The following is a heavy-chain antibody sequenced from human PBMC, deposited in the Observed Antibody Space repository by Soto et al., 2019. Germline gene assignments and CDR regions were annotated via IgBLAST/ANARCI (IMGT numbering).Heavy chain of an antibody. CDR1: GGSISSGGYS. V-gene: IGHV4-30-2*01. CDR3: ARVSTQVAATPTQIAFYFDY. CDR2: IYHSGST. Sequence: QLQLQESGSGLVKPSQTLSLTCAVSGGSISSGGYSWSWIRQPPGKGLEWIGYIYHSGSTYYNPSLKSRVTISVDRSKNQFSLKLSSVTAADTAVYYCARVSTQVAATPTQIAFYFDYWGQGTLVTVSS. J-gene: IGHJ4*02. D-gene: IGHD2-15*01.